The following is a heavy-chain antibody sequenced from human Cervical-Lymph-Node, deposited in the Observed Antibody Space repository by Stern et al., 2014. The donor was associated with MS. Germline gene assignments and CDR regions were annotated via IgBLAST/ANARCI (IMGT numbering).Heavy chain of an antibody. Sequence: QVTLRESGPTLVKPTQTLTLTFRVSGFSLSSVGEGVGWIRQPPGKALEWLALIYWDDDRRYRPSLKGRLTITKDTSKNLVVLKMTNMDPMDTATYYCAHSSLSVGVSFDYWGQGTLITVSS. V-gene: IGHV2-5*02. D-gene: IGHD3-10*01. CDR3: AHSSLSVGVSFDY. CDR2: IYWDDDR. J-gene: IGHJ4*02. CDR1: GFSLSSVGEG.